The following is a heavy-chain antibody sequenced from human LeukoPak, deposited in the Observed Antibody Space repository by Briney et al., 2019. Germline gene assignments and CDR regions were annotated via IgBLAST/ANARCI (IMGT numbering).Heavy chain of an antibody. CDR2: ISSTSSYI. CDR3: AREPLYGDPGY. D-gene: IGHD2-21*02. CDR1: GFTFSSYW. Sequence: GGSLRLSCAASGFTFSSYWMSWVRQAPGKGLEWVSSISSTSSYIYYADSVKGRFTISRDNAKNSLYLQMNSLRAEDTAVYYCAREPLYGDPGYWGQGTLVTVSS. V-gene: IGHV3-21*01. J-gene: IGHJ4*02.